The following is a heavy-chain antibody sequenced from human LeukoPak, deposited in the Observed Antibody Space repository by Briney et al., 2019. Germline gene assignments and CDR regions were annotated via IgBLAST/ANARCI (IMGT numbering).Heavy chain of an antibody. CDR1: GYTFPSYD. CDR3: ARGPKWTGSYYYFDY. CDR2: MNPNSGNT. Sequence: GASVKASCKTSGYTFPSYDINWVRQATGQGLEWIGWMNPNSGNTGYTQKFQGRVTISRNTSITTAYMELSSLRSEDTAVYYCARGPKWTGSYYYFDYWGQGTLVTVSS. V-gene: IGHV1-8*01. D-gene: IGHD1-26*01. J-gene: IGHJ4*02.